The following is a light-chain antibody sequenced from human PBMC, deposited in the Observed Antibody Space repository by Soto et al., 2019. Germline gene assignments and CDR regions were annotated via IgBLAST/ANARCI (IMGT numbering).Light chain of an antibody. V-gene: IGLV2-14*03. J-gene: IGLJ1*01. Sequence: QSVLTQLASVSGSPGQSITISRTGTSSDVGGYNYVSWYQHHPGKAPKLLIYDVSNRPSGISNRFSGSKSDNTASLTISGLQPEDEADYYSSSYTTSNTRQIVFGTGTKVTVL. CDR3: SSYTTSNTRQIV. CDR1: SSDVGGYNY. CDR2: DVS.